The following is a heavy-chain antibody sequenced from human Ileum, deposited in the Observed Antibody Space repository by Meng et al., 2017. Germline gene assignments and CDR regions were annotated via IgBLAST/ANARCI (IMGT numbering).Heavy chain of an antibody. V-gene: IGHV3-66*02. CDR2: IYIGFDT. Sequence: GESLKISCAASGFTVDTHYMSWVRQAPGKGLQWVSVIYIGFDTFYADSVKGRFTISRDNSKNTVYLQMNSLRDEDTAVYYCARDSSSSGVDYWGQGTLVTGAS. J-gene: IGHJ4*02. D-gene: IGHD3-10*01. CDR1: GFTVDTHY. CDR3: ARDSSSSGVDY.